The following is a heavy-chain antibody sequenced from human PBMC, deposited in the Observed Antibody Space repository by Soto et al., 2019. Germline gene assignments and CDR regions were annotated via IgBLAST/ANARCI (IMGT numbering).Heavy chain of an antibody. CDR1: GYTFTSYA. D-gene: IGHD2-15*01. V-gene: IGHV1-3*01. J-gene: IGHJ3*02. Sequence: GASVKVSCKASGYTFTSYAMHWVRQAPGQRLEWMGWINAGNGNTKYSQKFQGRVTITRDTSASTAYMELSSLRSEDTAVYYCARVGYCSGGSCYSAAFDIWGQGTMVTVSS. CDR3: ARVGYCSGGSCYSAAFDI. CDR2: INAGNGNT.